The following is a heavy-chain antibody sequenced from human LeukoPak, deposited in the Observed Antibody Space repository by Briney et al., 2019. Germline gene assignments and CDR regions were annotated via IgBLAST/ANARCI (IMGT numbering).Heavy chain of an antibody. CDR1: GYTFTSYD. CDR3: ARKYKVRGWYYYYYMDV. V-gene: IGHV1-8*01. Sequence: GASVKVSCKASGYTFTSYDINWVRQATGQGLEWMGWMNPNSGNTGYAQKFQGRVTMTRNTSISTAYMELSSLRSEDTAVYYCARKYKVRGWYYYYYMDVWGKGTTVTVSS. J-gene: IGHJ6*03. D-gene: IGHD3-10*01. CDR2: MNPNSGNT.